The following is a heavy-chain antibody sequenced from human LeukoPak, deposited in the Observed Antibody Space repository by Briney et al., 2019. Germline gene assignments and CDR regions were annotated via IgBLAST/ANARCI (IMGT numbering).Heavy chain of an antibody. CDR1: GYSFTNYD. CDR3: ARGYTKDMTSVTHFDY. D-gene: IGHD4-17*01. CDR2: INTNTGNP. J-gene: IGHJ4*02. Sequence: ASVKVSCKASGYSFTNYDINWVRQAPGQGLEWMGWINTNTGNPTYAQGFTGRFVFSLDTSVSTAYLQISSLKAEDTAVYYCARGYTKDMTSVTHFDYWGQGTLVTVSS. V-gene: IGHV7-4-1*02.